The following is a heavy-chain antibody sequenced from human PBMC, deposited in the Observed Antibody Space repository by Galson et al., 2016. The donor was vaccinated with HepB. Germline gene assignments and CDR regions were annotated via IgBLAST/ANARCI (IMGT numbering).Heavy chain of an antibody. V-gene: IGHV3-73*01. CDR1: GFTFSGSA. CDR3: TSLTIFGVVTNY. Sequence: RLSCAASGFTFSGSAMHWVRQASGKGLEWVGRIRSKANNYATAYAASVKGRFTISRDDSKNTAYLQMNSLKTEDTAVYYCTSLTIFGVVTNYWGQGTLVTVSS. CDR2: IRSKANNYAT. D-gene: IGHD3-3*01. J-gene: IGHJ4*02.